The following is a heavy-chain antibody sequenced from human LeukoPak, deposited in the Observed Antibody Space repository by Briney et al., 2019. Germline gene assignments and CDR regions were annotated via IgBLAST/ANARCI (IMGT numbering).Heavy chain of an antibody. V-gene: IGHV4-59*08. CDR3: AKHSRRIIMSCLDY. Sequence: SETLSLTCTVSGGSISSYYWSWIRQPPGKGLEWIGYIYYSGSTNYNPSLKSRVTISVDTSKNQFSLKLSSVTAADTAVYYCAKHSRRIIMSCLDYWGQGTLVTVSS. J-gene: IGHJ4*02. CDR1: GGSISSYY. CDR2: IYYSGST. D-gene: IGHD3-10*02.